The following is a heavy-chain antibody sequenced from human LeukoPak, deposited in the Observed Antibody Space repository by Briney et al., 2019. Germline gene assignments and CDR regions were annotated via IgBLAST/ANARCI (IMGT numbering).Heavy chain of an antibody. D-gene: IGHD1-1*01. CDR1: GYTLTELS. CDR2: FDPEDGET. CDR3: ATSDWNYFSY. Sequence: GASVTVSCKVSGYTLTELSMHWVRQAPGKGLEWMGGFDPEDGETIYAQKFQGRVTMTEDISTDTAYMELSSLRSEDTAVYYCATSDWNYFSYWGQGTLVTVSS. J-gene: IGHJ4*02. V-gene: IGHV1-24*01.